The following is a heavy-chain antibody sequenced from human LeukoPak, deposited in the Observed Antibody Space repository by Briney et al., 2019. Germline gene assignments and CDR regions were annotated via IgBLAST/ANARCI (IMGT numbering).Heavy chain of an antibody. CDR3: VRKNRDFNAAFDI. D-gene: IGHD2-21*02. J-gene: IGHJ3*02. Sequence: GGSLRLSCAASGFTVSNNYMSWVRQAPGKGLEWVSITYSDSSTNYADSVKGRFTISRDTSQNTLSLQMNSLRAEDTAVYYCVRKNRDFNAAFDICGQGTVVNVSS. CDR2: TYSDSST. V-gene: IGHV3-53*01. CDR1: GFTVSNNY.